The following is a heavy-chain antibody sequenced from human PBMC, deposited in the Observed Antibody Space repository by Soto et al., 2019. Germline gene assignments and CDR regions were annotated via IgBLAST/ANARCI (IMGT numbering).Heavy chain of an antibody. V-gene: IGHV1-18*04. Sequence: QVQLVQSGAELKKPGASVKVSFKASGYTFTNHGISWVRQAPGQGLEWVGWVNGYNDKTKSAQKFQGRVTMTTDTSTNTAYMELRSLRSDDTAVYFCARDFYPVAYFFDYWGQGTLLTVSS. D-gene: IGHD2-21*01. CDR3: ARDFYPVAYFFDY. CDR2: VNGYNDKT. J-gene: IGHJ4*02. CDR1: GYTFTNHG.